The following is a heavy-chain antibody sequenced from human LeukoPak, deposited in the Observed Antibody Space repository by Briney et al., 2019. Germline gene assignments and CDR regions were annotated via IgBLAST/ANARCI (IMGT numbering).Heavy chain of an antibody. Sequence: GGSLRLSCAASGFTFSTYSMKWVRQAPGKGLEWVSYISDSGAMYYADSVKGRFTISRDNARNSLYLQMNNLRGEDTAIYYCARDAGNSGYGCDLWGQGTLVTVSS. CDR2: ISDSGAM. CDR3: ARDAGNSGYGCDL. J-gene: IGHJ5*02. V-gene: IGHV3-48*01. CDR1: GFTFSTYS. D-gene: IGHD5-12*01.